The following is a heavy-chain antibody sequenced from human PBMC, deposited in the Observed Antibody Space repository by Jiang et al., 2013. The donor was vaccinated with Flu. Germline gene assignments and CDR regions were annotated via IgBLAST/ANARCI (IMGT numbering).Heavy chain of an antibody. CDR3: ARGPMIVRGVVTSNWYLDL. CDR2: INPNSGGT. V-gene: IGHV1-2*04. D-gene: IGHD3-10*01. CDR1: GYTFTGYY. Sequence: GAEVKKPGASVVVSCKASGYTFTGYYIHWVRQAPGQGLEWMGWINPNSGGTNYAQQFQGWVTMTRDTSINTAYMELSRLRSDGTAVFYCARGPMIVRGVVTSNWYLDLWGRGTLVTVSS. J-gene: IGHJ2*01.